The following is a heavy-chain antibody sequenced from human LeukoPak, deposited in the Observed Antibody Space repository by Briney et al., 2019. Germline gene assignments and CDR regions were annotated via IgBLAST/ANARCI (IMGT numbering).Heavy chain of an antibody. Sequence: GGSLRLSCAASGFTFSTYAMHWVRQAPGKGLEWVSGISGNGGNIYYADSVKGRFIISRDNSKNTLFLQMSSLRAEDTALYYCAKRHYDSSGHNTRAFDIWGQGTMVTVSS. CDR2: ISGNGGNI. CDR1: GFTFSTYA. D-gene: IGHD3-22*01. CDR3: AKRHYDSSGHNTRAFDI. V-gene: IGHV3-23*01. J-gene: IGHJ3*02.